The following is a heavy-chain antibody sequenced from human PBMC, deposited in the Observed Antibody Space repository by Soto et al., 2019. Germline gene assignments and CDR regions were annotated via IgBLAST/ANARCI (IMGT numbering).Heavy chain of an antibody. Sequence: GGSLRLSCAASGFTFSDYWMSWVRQAPGKGLEWVANIKVDGSAKYYVDSVKGRFTISRDNAKNSLYLQMNSLRGEDTAVYYCARGHSTSPNWFDPWGQGTLVTVSS. CDR3: ARGHSTSPNWFDP. CDR2: IKVDGSAK. CDR1: GFTFSDYW. D-gene: IGHD6-6*01. V-gene: IGHV3-7*03. J-gene: IGHJ5*02.